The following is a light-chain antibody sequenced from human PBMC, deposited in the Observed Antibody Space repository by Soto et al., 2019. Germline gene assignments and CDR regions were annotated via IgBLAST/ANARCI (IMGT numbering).Light chain of an antibody. J-gene: IGKJ4*01. CDR3: QQYATSPLT. CDR2: AAS. Sequence: EIVLTQSPGTLSLSPGERATLSCRASQSVPSNYLAWYQQNPGQAPRLLIYAASSRATGIPDRFSGSGSGTDFTLTISRLEPEDFAVYFCQQYATSPLTFGGGTKVDIK. V-gene: IGKV3-20*01. CDR1: QSVPSNY.